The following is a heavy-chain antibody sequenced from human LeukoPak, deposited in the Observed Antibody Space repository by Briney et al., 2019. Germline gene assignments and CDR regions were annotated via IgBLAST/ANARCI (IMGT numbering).Heavy chain of an antibody. J-gene: IGHJ4*02. Sequence: PGGSLRLSCAASGFTFSNAWMSWVRQAPGKGLEWVSRIKSKTDGGTTDYAAPVKGRFTISRDDSKNTLYLQMNSLKTEDTAVYYCTTDPRWFGESYFDYWGQGTLVTVSS. D-gene: IGHD3-10*01. CDR2: IKSKTDGGTT. CDR1: GFTFSNAW. V-gene: IGHV3-15*01. CDR3: TTDPRWFGESYFDY.